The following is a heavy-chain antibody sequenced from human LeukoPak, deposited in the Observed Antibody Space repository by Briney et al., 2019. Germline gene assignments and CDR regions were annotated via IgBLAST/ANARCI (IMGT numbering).Heavy chain of an antibody. CDR1: GFTFSSYG. Sequence: GGSLRLSCAASGFTFSSYGMHWVRQAPGKGLEWVAFIRCGGSNKYYADSVKGRFTISRDNSKNTLYLQMNSLRAEDTAVYYCAKDRPIAALDWGQGTLVTVSS. D-gene: IGHD6-6*01. J-gene: IGHJ4*02. CDR2: IRCGGSNK. V-gene: IGHV3-30*02. CDR3: AKDRPIAALD.